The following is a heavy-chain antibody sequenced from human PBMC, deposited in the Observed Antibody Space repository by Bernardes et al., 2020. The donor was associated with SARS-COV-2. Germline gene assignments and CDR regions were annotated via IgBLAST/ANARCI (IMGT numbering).Heavy chain of an antibody. V-gene: IGHV1-2*02. Sequence: ASVKVSCKASGYTFTGYYMPWVRQAPGQGLEWMGWINPNSGGTNYAQKFQGRVTMTRDTSISTAYMELSRLRSDDTAVYYCARTRTTISTAGIPVDYWGQGTLVTVSS. D-gene: IGHD6-13*01. CDR1: GYTFTGYY. CDR3: ARTRTTISTAGIPVDY. J-gene: IGHJ4*02. CDR2: INPNSGGT.